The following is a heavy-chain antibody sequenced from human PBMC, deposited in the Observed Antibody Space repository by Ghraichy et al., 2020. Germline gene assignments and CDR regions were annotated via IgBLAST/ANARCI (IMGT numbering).Heavy chain of an antibody. J-gene: IGHJ4*02. CDR3: ARLEDIVATIDY. V-gene: IGHV3-21*01. CDR2: ISSSSSYI. CDR1: GFTFSSYS. Sequence: GGSLRLSCAASGFTFSSYSMNWVRQAPGKGLEWVSSISSSSSYIYYADSVKGRFTISRDSAKNSLYLQMNSLRAEDTAVYYCARLEDIVATIDYWGQGTLVTVSS. D-gene: IGHD5-12*01.